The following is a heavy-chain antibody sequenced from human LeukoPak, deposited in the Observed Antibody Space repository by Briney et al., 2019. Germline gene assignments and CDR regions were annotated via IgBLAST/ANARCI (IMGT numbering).Heavy chain of an antibody. CDR1: GGSFSGYY. V-gene: IGHV4-34*01. J-gene: IGHJ4*02. Sequence: PSETLSLTCAVYGGSFSGYYWSWIRQPPGKGLEWIGEINPSGSTNYNPSLKSRVTISVDTSKNQFSLKLSSVTAADTAVYYCARGRWTIYWGQGTLVTVSS. CDR3: ARGRWTIY. D-gene: IGHD3/OR15-3a*01. CDR2: INPSGST.